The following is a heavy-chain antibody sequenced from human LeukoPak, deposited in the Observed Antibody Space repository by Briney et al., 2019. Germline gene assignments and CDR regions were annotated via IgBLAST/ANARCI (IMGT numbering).Heavy chain of an antibody. CDR3: ARSQARLSWFDP. D-gene: IGHD6-19*01. J-gene: IGHJ5*02. Sequence: SETLSLTCTVSAYSISSGYYRGWIRQPPGKGLEWIGSIYYSGSTYYNPSLKSRVTISVDTSKNQFSLKLRSVTAADTAVYYCARSQARLSWFDPWGQGILVTVSS. CDR2: IYYSGST. CDR1: AYSISSGYY. V-gene: IGHV4-38-2*02.